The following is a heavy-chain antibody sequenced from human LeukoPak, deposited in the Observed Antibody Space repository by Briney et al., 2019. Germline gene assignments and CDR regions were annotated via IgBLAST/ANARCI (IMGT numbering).Heavy chain of an antibody. CDR3: ATGWSGYYWTT. CDR2: IYHSGST. J-gene: IGHJ5*02. CDR1: GYSISSGYY. Sequence: SETLSLTCSVSGYSISSGYYWGWIRQPPGKGLEWIGSIYHSGSTYYNTSLKSRVTISVDTSKNQFSLKLNSVTAADTAVYYCATGWSGYYWTTWGQGTLVTVSS. D-gene: IGHD3-3*01. V-gene: IGHV4-38-2*02.